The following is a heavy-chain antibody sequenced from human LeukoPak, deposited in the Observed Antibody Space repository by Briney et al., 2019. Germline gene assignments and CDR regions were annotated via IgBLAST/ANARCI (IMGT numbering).Heavy chain of an antibody. J-gene: IGHJ4*02. CDR2: IKQDGSEK. V-gene: IGHV3-7*01. CDR1: GFTFSSYW. D-gene: IGHD5-24*01. CDR3: ARDGGWPQLWYFDY. Sequence: GGSLRLSCAASGFTFSSYWMSWVRQAPGKGLEWVANIKQDGSEKYYVDSVKGRFTISRDNAKNSLYLQMNSLRAEDTAVYYCARDGGWPQLWYFDYWGQGTLVTVSS.